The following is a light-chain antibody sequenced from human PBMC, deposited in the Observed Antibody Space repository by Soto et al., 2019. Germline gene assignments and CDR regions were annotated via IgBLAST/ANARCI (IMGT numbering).Light chain of an antibody. CDR2: AAS. Sequence: DIQMTQSPSSLSASVGDRVTLTCRASQSISSYLNWYQQKPGKAPKLLIYAASSLQGGVPSRCSGSGSGIDFTLNISIMQNEDFVTYSCQQSYINTYEFCQGTKLEIK. CDR3: QQSYINTYE. J-gene: IGKJ2*01. V-gene: IGKV1-39*01. CDR1: QSISSY.